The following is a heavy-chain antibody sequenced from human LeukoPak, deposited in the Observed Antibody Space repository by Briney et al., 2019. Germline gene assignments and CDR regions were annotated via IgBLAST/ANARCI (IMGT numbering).Heavy chain of an antibody. V-gene: IGHV3-49*04. CDR2: IRSKAYGGTT. CDR3: TRGYGVGAPPPPLDY. J-gene: IGHJ4*02. Sequence: GGSLRLSCTASGFTLGDYAMSWVRQAPGKGLEWVGFIRSKAYGGTTEYAASVKGRFTISRDDSKSIAYLQMNSLKTEDTAVYYCTRGYGVGAPPPPLDYWGQGTLVTVSS. D-gene: IGHD1-26*01. CDR1: GFTLGDYA.